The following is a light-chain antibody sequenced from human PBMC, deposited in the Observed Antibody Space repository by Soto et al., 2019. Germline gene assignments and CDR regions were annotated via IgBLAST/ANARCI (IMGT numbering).Light chain of an antibody. CDR2: GAS. V-gene: IGKV3-15*01. CDR1: QSISSN. Sequence: EIVMTQSPATLSVSPGERATLSCRASQSISSNLAWYQQKPGQSPRLLIYGASTRATGIPGRFSGSGSGTEFTRTISSLQSEDCAVYYCQQYNNWPPAYTFGQGTKLEIK. CDR3: QQYNNWPPAYT. J-gene: IGKJ2*01.